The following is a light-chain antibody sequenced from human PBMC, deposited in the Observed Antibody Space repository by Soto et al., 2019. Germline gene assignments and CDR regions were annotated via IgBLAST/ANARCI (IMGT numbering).Light chain of an antibody. CDR1: QSVSNNY. V-gene: IGKV3-20*01. CDR3: QQYGDSPVT. J-gene: IGKJ1*01. Sequence: EIVLTQSPGTLSLSPGGRATLSCRASQSVSNNYLAWYQQKPGQAPRLLIYGASNRATGIPDRFSGSGSGTDFTLTISRLEPEDFAVYYCQQYGDSPVTFGQGTKVDIK. CDR2: GAS.